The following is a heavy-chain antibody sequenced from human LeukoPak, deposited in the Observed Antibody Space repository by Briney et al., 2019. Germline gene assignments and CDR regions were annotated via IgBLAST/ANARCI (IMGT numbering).Heavy chain of an antibody. D-gene: IGHD1-1*01. V-gene: IGHV3-11*01. J-gene: IGHJ4*02. CDR2: ISTSGRTI. CDR1: GFTFSDYY. CDR3: AREDGTY. Sequence: GGSLRLSCAASGFTFSDYYMTRIRQAPGKGLEWVSYISTSGRTIFYADSVKGQFTISRDNAKNSLSLQMNSLRADDTAIYYCAREDGTYWGQGTLVTVSS.